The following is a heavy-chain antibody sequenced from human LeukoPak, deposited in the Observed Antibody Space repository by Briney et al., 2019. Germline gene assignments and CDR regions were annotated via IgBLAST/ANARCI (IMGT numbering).Heavy chain of an antibody. CDR3: ARDSRFGELLYAFDI. CDR2: ISYDRSNK. J-gene: IGHJ3*02. Sequence: GGSLRLSCAASGFTFSSYAMHWVRQAPGKGLEWVAVISYDRSNKYYADSVKGRFTISRDNSKNTLYLQMNSLRAEDTAVYYCARDSRFGELLYAFDIWGQGTMVTVSS. D-gene: IGHD3-10*01. CDR1: GFTFSSYA. V-gene: IGHV3-30*04.